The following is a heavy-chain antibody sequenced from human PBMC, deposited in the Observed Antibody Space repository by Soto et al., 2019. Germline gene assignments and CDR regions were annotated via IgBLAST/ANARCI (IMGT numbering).Heavy chain of an antibody. CDR1: GFSITNTW. Sequence: EVQLVESGGGLVQPGGSLRLSCAASGFSITNTWMHWVRQAPGKGLEWVGRVKSKADGGTADYAAPLKCRFTVSRDDSKSTRYVQMNRLKMEDTAVYYCTSYPDFWGGHTPLWGQGTLVTVSS. V-gene: IGHV3-15*07. D-gene: IGHD3-3*01. J-gene: IGHJ4*02. CDR3: TSYPDFWGGHTPL. CDR2: VKSKADGGTA.